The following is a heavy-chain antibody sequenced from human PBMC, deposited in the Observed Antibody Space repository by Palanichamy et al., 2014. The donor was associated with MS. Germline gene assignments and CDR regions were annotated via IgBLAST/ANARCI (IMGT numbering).Heavy chain of an antibody. D-gene: IGHD4-17*01. V-gene: IGHV3-30-3*01. CDR1: GFTFSSYA. J-gene: IGHJ3*02. CDR2: ISYDGSNK. Sequence: QVQLVESGGGVVQPGRSLRPSCAASGFTFSSYAMHWVRQAPGKGLEWVAVISYDGSNKYYADSVKGRFTISRDNSKNTLYLQMNSLRAEDTAVYYCARERNDYEAFDIWGQGTMVTVSS. CDR3: ARERNDYEAFDI.